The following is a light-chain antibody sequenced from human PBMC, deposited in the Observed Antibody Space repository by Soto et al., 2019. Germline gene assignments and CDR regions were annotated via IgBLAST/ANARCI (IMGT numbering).Light chain of an antibody. Sequence: QSVLTRPPSASGSPGQSVTISCTGTGSDVGGYNYVSWYQQHPGKAPKLMIYEVSKRPSGVPDRFSGSKSGNTASLTVSGLQAEDEADYYCSSYAGSNNLGVFGTGTKVTVL. CDR2: EVS. J-gene: IGLJ1*01. CDR1: GSDVGGYNY. V-gene: IGLV2-8*01. CDR3: SSYAGSNNLGV.